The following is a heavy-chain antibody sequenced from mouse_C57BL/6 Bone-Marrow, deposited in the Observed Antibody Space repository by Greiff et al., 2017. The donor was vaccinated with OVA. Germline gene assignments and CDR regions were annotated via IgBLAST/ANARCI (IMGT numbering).Heavy chain of an antibody. CDR3: ARSQDSSGYVGGYYFDY. D-gene: IGHD3-2*02. Sequence: QVTLKVSGPGILQSSQTLSLTCSFSGFSLSTSGMGVSWIRQPSGKGLEWLAHIYWDDDKRYNPSLKSRLTISKDTSRNQVFLKITSVDTADTATYYCARSQDSSGYVGGYYFDYWGQGTTLTVSS. CDR2: IYWDDDK. V-gene: IGHV8-12*01. CDR1: GFSLSTSGMG. J-gene: IGHJ2*01.